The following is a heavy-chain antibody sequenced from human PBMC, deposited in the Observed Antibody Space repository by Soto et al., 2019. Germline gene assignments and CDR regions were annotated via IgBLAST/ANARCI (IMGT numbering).Heavy chain of an antibody. CDR1: GYTFTSYG. Sequence: ASVKVSCKASGYTFTSYGISWVRQAPGQGLEWMGWISAYNGNTNYAQKLQGRVTMTTDTSTSTAYMELRSLRSDDTAVYYCARDRKAMIVVAPDAFDIWGQGTMVTISS. J-gene: IGHJ3*02. CDR3: ARDRKAMIVVAPDAFDI. CDR2: ISAYNGNT. D-gene: IGHD3-22*01. V-gene: IGHV1-18*01.